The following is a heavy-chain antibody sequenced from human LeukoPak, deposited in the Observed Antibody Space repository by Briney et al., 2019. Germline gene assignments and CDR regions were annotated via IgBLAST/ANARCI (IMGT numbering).Heavy chain of an antibody. J-gene: IGHJ4*02. CDR2: ISYDGSNK. V-gene: IGHV3-30*04. CDR3: ARDRDYYDSFDY. Sequence: GGSLRLSCAASGFTFSSYAMHWVRQAPGKGLEWVAVISYDGSNKYYADSVKGRFTISRDNSKNTLYLQMNSLRAEDTAVYYCARDRDYYDSFDYWGQGTLVTVSS. D-gene: IGHD3-22*01. CDR1: GFTFSSYA.